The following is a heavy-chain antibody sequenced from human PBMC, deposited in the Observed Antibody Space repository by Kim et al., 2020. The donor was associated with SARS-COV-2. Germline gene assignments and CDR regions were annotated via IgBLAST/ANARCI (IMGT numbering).Heavy chain of an antibody. J-gene: IGHJ6*02. CDR2: INHSGST. CDR3: ARGRLYYYYGMDV. CDR1: GGSFSGYY. V-gene: IGHV4-34*01. Sequence: SETLSLTCAVYGGSFSGYYWSWIRQPPGKGLEWIGEINHSGSTNYNPSLKSRVTISVDTSKNQFSLKLSSVTAADTAVYYCARGRLYYYYGMDVWGQGTTVTVSS.